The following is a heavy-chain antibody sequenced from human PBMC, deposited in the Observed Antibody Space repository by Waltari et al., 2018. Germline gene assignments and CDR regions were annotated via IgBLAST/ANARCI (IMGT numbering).Heavy chain of an antibody. CDR1: GYSISSGYY. D-gene: IGHD3-22*01. CDR2: IYHSGST. V-gene: IGHV4-38-2*01. CDR3: ANKYYDSSGYYGY. Sequence: QVQLQESGPGLVKPSETLSLTCAVSGYSISSGYYWGWIRQPPGKGLEWIGSIYHSGSTYYSPSLKRRVTISVDTSKNQFSPKLSSVTAADTAVYYCANKYYDSSGYYGYWGQGTLVTVSS. J-gene: IGHJ4*02.